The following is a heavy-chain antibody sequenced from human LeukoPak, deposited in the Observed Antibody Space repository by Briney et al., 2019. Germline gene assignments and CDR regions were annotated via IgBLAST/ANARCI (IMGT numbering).Heavy chain of an antibody. CDR3: ARSFRYSSSLYEVGFDY. CDR2: IYYSGST. V-gene: IGHV4-59*11. J-gene: IGHJ4*02. Sequence: SETLSLTCTVSGGSISSHYWSWIRQPPGKGLEWIGYIYYSGSTNYNPSLKSRVTMSVDTSKNQFSVKLSSVIAADTAVYYCARSFRYSSSLYEVGFDYWGQGTLVTVSS. D-gene: IGHD6-13*01. CDR1: GGSISSHY.